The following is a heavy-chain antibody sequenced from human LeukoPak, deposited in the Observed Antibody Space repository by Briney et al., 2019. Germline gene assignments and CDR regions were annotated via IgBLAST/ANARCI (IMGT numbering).Heavy chain of an antibody. V-gene: IGHV3-23*01. D-gene: IGHD3-22*01. CDR3: AKRGVVIRVILVGFHKEAYYFDS. CDR1: GITLSNYG. CDR2: ISDSGGRA. J-gene: IGHJ4*02. Sequence: GGSLRLSCAVSGITLSNYGMSWVRQAPGKGLEWVAGISDSGGRANYADSVKGRFTISRDNSKNTLYLQMNSLRAEDTAVYFCAKRGVVIRVILVGFHKEAYYFDSWGQGALVTVSS.